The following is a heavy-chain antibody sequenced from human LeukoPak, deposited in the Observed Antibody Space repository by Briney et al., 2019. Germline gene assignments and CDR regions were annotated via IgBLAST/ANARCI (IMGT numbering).Heavy chain of an antibody. V-gene: IGHV4-34*01. J-gene: IGHJ5*01. CDR1: GGSFSGYY. CDR3: ARDEDSANEWGPFDS. Sequence: SETLSLTCAVYGGSFSGYYWSWIRQPPGKGLEWIGEINHSGSTNYNPSLKSRVTISVDTSKNQFSLKLSSVTAADTAVYYCARDEDSANEWGPFDSWGQGTLVTVSS. CDR2: INHSGST. D-gene: IGHD1-1*01.